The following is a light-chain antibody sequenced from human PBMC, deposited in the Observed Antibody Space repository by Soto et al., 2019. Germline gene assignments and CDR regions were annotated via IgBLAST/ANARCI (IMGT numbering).Light chain of an antibody. Sequence: QSALTQPASVSGSPGQSITISCTGTSSDVGAYNYVSWYQQHPGKVPKLMIYDVSNRPSGVSNRFSGSKSGNTASLTLSGLQAEDEADYYCSSYTNSKPYVFGTGTKLTVL. J-gene: IGLJ1*01. CDR2: DVS. CDR1: SSDVGAYNY. V-gene: IGLV2-14*03. CDR3: SSYTNSKPYV.